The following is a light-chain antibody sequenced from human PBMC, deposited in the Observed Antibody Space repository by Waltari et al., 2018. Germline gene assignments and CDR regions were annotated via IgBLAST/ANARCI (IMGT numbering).Light chain of an antibody. V-gene: IGKV3-11*01. CDR1: QSVSSY. Sequence: EIVLTQSPATLSLSPGERATLSCRARQSVSSYLAWYQQKPGQAPRLLIYDASNRATGIPARVSGSGSGTDFTLTISSLEPEDCAVYYCQQRSSWPLTFGGGTKVEIK. CDR2: DAS. CDR3: QQRSSWPLT. J-gene: IGKJ4*01.